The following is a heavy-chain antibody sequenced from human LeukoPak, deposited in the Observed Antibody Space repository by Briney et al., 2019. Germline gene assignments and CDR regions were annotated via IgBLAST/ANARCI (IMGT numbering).Heavy chain of an antibody. Sequence: PGGSLRLSCAASGFTFSSYGINWVRQAPGKGLEWVSSISSSSSYIYYADSVKGRFTIPRDNAKNSLYLQMNSLRAEDTAVYYCARVDYDNSGYSDYWGQGTLVTVSS. CDR3: ARVDYDNSGYSDY. D-gene: IGHD3-22*01. V-gene: IGHV3-21*01. CDR1: GFTFSSYG. CDR2: ISSSSSYI. J-gene: IGHJ4*02.